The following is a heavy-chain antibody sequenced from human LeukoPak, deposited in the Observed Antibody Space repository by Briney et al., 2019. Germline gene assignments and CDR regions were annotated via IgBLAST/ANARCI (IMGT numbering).Heavy chain of an antibody. Sequence: PGGSLRLSCTTSGLTFSSYALSWVRQAPGKGLEWISTIISRGDTAYYADSVTGRFSISRDNSKDTLFLQMNSLRVEDTAKYFCAKTKGSGIFRYHAVGVWGQGTTVTVSS. CDR2: IISRGDTA. CDR1: GLTFSSYA. V-gene: IGHV3-23*01. CDR3: AKTKGSGIFRYHAVGV. D-gene: IGHD3-10*01. J-gene: IGHJ6*02.